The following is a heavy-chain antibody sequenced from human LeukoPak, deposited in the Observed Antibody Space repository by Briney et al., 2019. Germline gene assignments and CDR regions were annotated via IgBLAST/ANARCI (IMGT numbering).Heavy chain of an antibody. D-gene: IGHD4-23*01. CDR3: AKSPTVDAAFGI. V-gene: IGHV3-48*03. CDR1: GFTFSSYE. Sequence: GGSLRLSCAASGFTFSSYEMNWVRQAPGKGLEWVPYISSSGSTIYYADSVKGRFTVSRDSSKSTLFLHMNSLRAEDTALYYCAKSPTVDAAFGIWGQGTMVTVSS. CDR2: ISSSGSTI. J-gene: IGHJ3*02.